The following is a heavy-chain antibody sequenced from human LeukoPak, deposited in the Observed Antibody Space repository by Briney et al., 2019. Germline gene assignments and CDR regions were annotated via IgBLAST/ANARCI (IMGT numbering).Heavy chain of an antibody. J-gene: IGHJ6*02. V-gene: IGHV4-34*01. CDR2: INHSGST. D-gene: IGHD2-2*01. CDR1: GGSFSGYY. Sequence: SETLSLTCAVYGGSFSGYYWSWIRQPPGKGLEWNGEINHSGSTNYNPSLKSRVTISVDTSKNQFSLKLSSVTAADTAVYYCARARIVVVPAASNYYYYYGMDVWGQGTTVTVSS. CDR3: ARARIVVVPAASNYYYYYGMDV.